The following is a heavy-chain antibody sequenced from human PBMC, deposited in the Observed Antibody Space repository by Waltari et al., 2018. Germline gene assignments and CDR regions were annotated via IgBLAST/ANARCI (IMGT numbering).Heavy chain of an antibody. CDR2: IYYSGST. CDR1: GGSISSSSYY. V-gene: IGHV4-39*07. CDR3: ARAHEMGIGLLGY. Sequence: QLQLQESGPGLVKPSETLSLTCTVSGGSISSSSYYWGWNAQPPGKGLEWIGSIYYSGSTYYNPSLKSRVTISVDTSKNQFSLKLSSVTAADTAVYYCARAHEMGIGLLGYWGQGTLVTVSS. D-gene: IGHD2-21*01. J-gene: IGHJ4*02.